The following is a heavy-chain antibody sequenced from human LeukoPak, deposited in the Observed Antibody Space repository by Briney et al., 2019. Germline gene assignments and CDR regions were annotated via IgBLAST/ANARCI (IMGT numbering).Heavy chain of an antibody. CDR1: GYTFTGYY. Sequence: ASVKVSCKASGYTFTGYYMHWVRQAPGQGLEWMGWINPNSGGTNYAQKFQGRVTMTRDTSISTAYMELSRLRSDDTAVYYCARSRAAHSWGWFDPWGQGTLVTVSS. CDR3: ARSRAAHSWGWFDP. V-gene: IGHV1-2*02. D-gene: IGHD6-13*01. J-gene: IGHJ5*02. CDR2: INPNSGGT.